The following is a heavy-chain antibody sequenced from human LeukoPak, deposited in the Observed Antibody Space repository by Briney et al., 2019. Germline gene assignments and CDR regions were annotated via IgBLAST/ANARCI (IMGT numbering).Heavy chain of an antibody. CDR2: INPSGGST. J-gene: IGHJ5*02. CDR3: ARERMAAENWFDP. CDR1: GYTFTSYY. Sequence: EASVKVSCKASGYTFTSYYMHWVRQAPGQGLEWMGIINPSGGSTSYAQKYQGRVTMTRDTSTSTVYMELSSLRSEDTGVYYCARERMAAENWFDPWGQGTLVTVSS. D-gene: IGHD6-13*01. V-gene: IGHV1-46*01.